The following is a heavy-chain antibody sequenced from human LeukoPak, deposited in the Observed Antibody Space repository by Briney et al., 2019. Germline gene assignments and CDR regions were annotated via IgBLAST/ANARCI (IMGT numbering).Heavy chain of an antibody. V-gene: IGHV1-69*05. D-gene: IGHD6-19*01. J-gene: IGHJ4*02. CDR3: ARDYSSGWYGLDY. CDR1: GGTFSSYA. CDR2: IIPIFGTA. Sequence: ASVKVSCKAPGGTFSSYAISWVRQAPGQGLEWMGGIIPIFGTANYAQKFQGRVTITTEESTSTAYMELSSLRSEDTAVYYCARDYSSGWYGLDYWGQGTLVTVSS.